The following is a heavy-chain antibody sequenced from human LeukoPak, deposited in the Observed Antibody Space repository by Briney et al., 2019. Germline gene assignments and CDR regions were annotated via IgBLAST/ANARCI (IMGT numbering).Heavy chain of an antibody. J-gene: IGHJ4*02. CDR2: IYYSGST. CDR1: GGSISSSSYY. CDR3: ARRKKGATTRWNDY. Sequence: TPSETLSLTCTVSGGSISSSSYYWGWIRQPPGKGLEWIGSIYYSGSTYYNPSLKSRVTISVDTSKNQFSLKLSSVTAADTAVYYCARRKKGATTRWNDYWGQGTLVTVSS. V-gene: IGHV4-39*01. D-gene: IGHD1-26*01.